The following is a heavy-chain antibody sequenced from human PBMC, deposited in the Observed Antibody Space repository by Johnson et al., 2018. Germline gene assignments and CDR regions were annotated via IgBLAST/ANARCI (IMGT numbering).Heavy chain of an antibody. Sequence: QVQLVESGGGVVQPGRSLRLSCAASGFTFSNYGMHWVRQAPGKGLEWVALISYDGRNKYSADSVKGRFTISRDNSKNTLYLQINSLRPEDTAVYYCVRSTVVIRAEYCQNWGQGTLVTVSS. D-gene: IGHD4-23*01. J-gene: IGHJ1*01. CDR1: GFTFSNYG. CDR3: VRSTVVIRAEYCQN. CDR2: ISYDGRNK. V-gene: IGHV3-30*03.